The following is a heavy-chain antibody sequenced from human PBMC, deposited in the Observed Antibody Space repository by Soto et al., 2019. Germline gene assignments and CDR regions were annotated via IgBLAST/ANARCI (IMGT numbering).Heavy chain of an antibody. D-gene: IGHD3-10*01. J-gene: IGHJ3*02. CDR3: ARHVIERITMVRGVFDI. CDR2: IYYSGST. Sequence: QLQLQESGPGLVKPSETLSLTCTVSGGSISSSSYYWGWIRQPPGKGLEWIGSIYYSGSTYYNPSLKSRVTISVDTSKNQFSLKLSSVTAADTAVYYCARHVIERITMVRGVFDIWGQGTMVTVSS. CDR1: GGSISSSSYY. V-gene: IGHV4-39*01.